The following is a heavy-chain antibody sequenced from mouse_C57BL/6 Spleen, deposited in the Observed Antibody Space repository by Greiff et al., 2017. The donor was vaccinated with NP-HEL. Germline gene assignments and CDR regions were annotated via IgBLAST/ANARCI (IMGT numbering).Heavy chain of an antibody. D-gene: IGHD2-4*01. V-gene: IGHV1-52*01. Sequence: QVQLQQPGAELVRPGSSVKLSCKASGYTFTSYWMHWVKQRPIQGLEWIGNIDPSVSETHYNQKFKDKATLTVDKSSSTAYMQLSSLTSEDSAVYYCARRVLRSNYFDYWGQGTTLTVSS. CDR2: IDPSVSET. CDR3: ARRVLRSNYFDY. CDR1: GYTFTSYW. J-gene: IGHJ2*01.